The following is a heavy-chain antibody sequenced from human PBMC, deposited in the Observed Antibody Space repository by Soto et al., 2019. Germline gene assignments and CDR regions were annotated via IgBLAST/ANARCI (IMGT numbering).Heavy chain of an antibody. V-gene: IGHV4-4*02. CDR2: IYHNERT. J-gene: IGHJ6*02. CDR3: GRTKDYFYGVDV. CDR1: GVSISSSQW. Sequence: QVQLQESGPGLVKPSGTLSLTCAVSGVSISSSQWWSWVRQPPGKGLEWIGEIYHNERTNYNPSHNRRLTTSLDKSKNQVSLKLSSVTAADTATYYCGRTKDYFYGVDVWGQGTTVTVSS.